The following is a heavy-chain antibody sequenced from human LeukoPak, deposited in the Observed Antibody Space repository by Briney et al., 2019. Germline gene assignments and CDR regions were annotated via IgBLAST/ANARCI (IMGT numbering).Heavy chain of an antibody. CDR2: ISYEGSKQ. V-gene: IGHV3-30-3*01. CDR3: ARAPYTSGWYFAFDY. J-gene: IGHJ4*02. Sequence: GGSLRLSCAASGFTFSTYTMHWVRQAPGKGLEWVALISYEGSKQNYADSVKGRFTISRDNSQNTLYLEMSGLRTEDTAVYYCARAPYTSGWYFAFDYWGQGTLVTVSP. CDR1: GFTFSTYT. D-gene: IGHD6-19*01.